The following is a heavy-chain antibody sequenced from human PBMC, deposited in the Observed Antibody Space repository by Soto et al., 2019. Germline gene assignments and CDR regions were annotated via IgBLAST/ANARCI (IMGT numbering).Heavy chain of an antibody. CDR3: ARGPGSYYYYYYYYGMDV. Sequence: SETLSLTCTVSGGSISSGGYYWSWIRQHPGKGLEWIGYIYYSGSTYYNPSLKSRVTISVDTSKNQFSLKLSSVTAADTAVYYCARGPGSYYYYYYYYGMDVWGQGTTVTVS. V-gene: IGHV4-31*03. CDR1: GGSISSGGYY. CDR2: IYYSGST. D-gene: IGHD3-10*01. J-gene: IGHJ6*02.